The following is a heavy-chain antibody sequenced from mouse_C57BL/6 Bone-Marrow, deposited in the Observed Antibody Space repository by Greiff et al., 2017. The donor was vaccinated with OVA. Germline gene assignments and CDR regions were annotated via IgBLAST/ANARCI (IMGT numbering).Heavy chain of an antibody. J-gene: IGHJ2*01. CDR2: INYDGSST. CDR3: ARDRGGSSSPGFDY. V-gene: IGHV5-16*01. D-gene: IGHD1-1*01. CDR1: GFTFSDYY. Sequence: EVHLVESEGGLVQPGSSMKLSCTASGFTFSDYYMAWVRQVPEKGLEWVANINYDGSSTYYLDSLKSRFIISRDNAKNILYLQMSSLKSEDTATYYCARDRGGSSSPGFDYWGQGTTLTVSS.